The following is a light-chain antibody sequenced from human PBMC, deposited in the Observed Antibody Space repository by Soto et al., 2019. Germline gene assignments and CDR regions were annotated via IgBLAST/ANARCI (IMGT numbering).Light chain of an antibody. CDR1: QDIGIR. Sequence: QMTQAPSSLSASVGDTVTMTCRSSQDIGIRLSWYQQKPGKAPKILIFSASNLGRGVPSRFSGSGPGTDFTLSLSSLQPEDFAPYYCQQALRFPVIFAQGTRLENK. CDR3: QQALRFPVI. J-gene: IGKJ5*01. CDR2: SAS. V-gene: IGKV1D-12*01.